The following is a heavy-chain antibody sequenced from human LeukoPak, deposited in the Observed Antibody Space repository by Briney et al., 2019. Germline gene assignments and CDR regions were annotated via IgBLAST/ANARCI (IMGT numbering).Heavy chain of an antibody. Sequence: GGSLRLSCVASGFTFSDYYMSWIRQAPGKGLEWVSYISSSGSIISYADSVKGRFTISRDNSKNTLYLQMNSLRAEDTAVYYCARALDRGPLFDYWGQGTLVTVSS. V-gene: IGHV3-11*04. CDR3: ARALDRGPLFDY. CDR1: GFTFSDYY. J-gene: IGHJ4*02. D-gene: IGHD3-10*01. CDR2: ISSSGSII.